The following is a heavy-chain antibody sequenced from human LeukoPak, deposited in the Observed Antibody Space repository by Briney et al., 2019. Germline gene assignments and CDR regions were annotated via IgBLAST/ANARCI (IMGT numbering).Heavy chain of an antibody. Sequence: GGSLRLSCAASGFTFDDYAMHWVRQAPGKGLEWVSLISGDGGSTYNADSVKGRFTISRDNSKNSLYLQMNSLRTEHTALYYCAKVKFGSGSYSFDYWGQGNLVTVSS. D-gene: IGHD3-22*01. J-gene: IGHJ4*02. CDR3: AKVKFGSGSYSFDY. V-gene: IGHV3-43*02. CDR1: GFTFDDYA. CDR2: ISGDGGST.